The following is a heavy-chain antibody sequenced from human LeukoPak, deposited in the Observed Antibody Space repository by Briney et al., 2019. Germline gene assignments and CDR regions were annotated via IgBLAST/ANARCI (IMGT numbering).Heavy chain of an antibody. CDR1: GFTVSANY. CDR2: IYSGGDT. J-gene: IGHJ4*02. D-gene: IGHD2-2*01. V-gene: IGHV3-53*01. CDR3: ARGPPACSTNCYGYLDY. Sequence: GGSLRLSCAAAGFTVSANYMSWVRQPPGKGLEWISLIYSGGDTYYPDSVRGRFTISRDNSKNTLYLQMNSLRADDTAVYYCARGPPACSTNCYGYLDYWGQGALVTVSS.